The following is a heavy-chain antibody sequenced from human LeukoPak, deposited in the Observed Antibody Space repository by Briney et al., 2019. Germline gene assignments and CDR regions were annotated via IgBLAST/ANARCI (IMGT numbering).Heavy chain of an antibody. J-gene: IGHJ4*02. V-gene: IGHV4-39*01. Sequence: SETLSLTCTVSGGSISSSSYYWGWIRQPPGKGLEWIGSIYYSGSTYYNPSLKSRVTISVDTSKNQFSLKLSSVTVADTAVYYCATIERRIAAAGPIDYWGQGTLVTVSS. CDR2: IYYSGST. D-gene: IGHD6-13*01. CDR1: GGSISSSSYY. CDR3: ATIERRIAAAGPIDY.